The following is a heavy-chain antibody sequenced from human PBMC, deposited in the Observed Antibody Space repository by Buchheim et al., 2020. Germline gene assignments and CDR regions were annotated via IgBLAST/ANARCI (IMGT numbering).Heavy chain of an antibody. D-gene: IGHD3-10*01. CDR1: GFTFSSYW. CDR3: ARGGTSGSLDY. V-gene: IGHV3-74*01. CDR2: INTDGTDT. J-gene: IGHJ4*02. Sequence: EVQLVDSGGGLVQPGGSLRLSCAASGFTFSSYWMHWVRQAPGKGPVWVSRINTDGTDTSYADSVKGRFTISRDNARNTQYLQMNSLEAEDTAVYFCARGGTSGSLDYWGQGTL.